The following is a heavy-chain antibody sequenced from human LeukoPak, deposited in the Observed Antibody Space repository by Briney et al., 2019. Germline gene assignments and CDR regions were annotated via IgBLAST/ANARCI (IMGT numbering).Heavy chain of an antibody. CDR2: IIPIFGTA. D-gene: IGHD3-16*01. J-gene: IGHJ4*02. CDR3: ARPQRHGGYPY. V-gene: IGHV1-69*06. Sequence: ASVKVSCKASGGTFSSYAISWVRQGPGQGLEWMGGIIPIFGTANYAQKFQGRVTITADKSTSTAYMELSSLRSEDTAVYYCARPQRHGGYPYWGQGTLVTVSS. CDR1: GGTFSSYA.